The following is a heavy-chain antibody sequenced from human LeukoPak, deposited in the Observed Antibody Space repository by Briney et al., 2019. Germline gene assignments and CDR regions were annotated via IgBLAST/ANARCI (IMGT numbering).Heavy chain of an antibody. CDR1: GFSLSTSGVG. J-gene: IGHJ4*02. Sequence: SGPTLVNPTQTLTLTCTFSGFSLSTSGVGVGWIRQPPGKALEWLALIYWDDDKRYSPSLKSRLTITKDTSKNQVVLTMTNMDPVDTATYYCAHRGFLGELRYWGQGTLVTVSS. CDR3: AHRGFLGELRY. CDR2: IYWDDDK. D-gene: IGHD1-26*01. V-gene: IGHV2-5*02.